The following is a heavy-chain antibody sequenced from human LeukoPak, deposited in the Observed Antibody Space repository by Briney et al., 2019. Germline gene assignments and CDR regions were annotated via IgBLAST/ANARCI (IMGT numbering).Heavy chain of an antibody. CDR2: ISSSSTYI. CDR1: GFTLSSYS. D-gene: IGHD5-18*01. J-gene: IGHJ4*02. V-gene: IGHV3-21*01. CDR3: ARGDTAFDY. Sequence: SGGSLRLSCAASGFTLSSYSMNWVRQAPGKGLEWVSSISSSSTYIYYADSVRGRFAISRDNAKNSLYLQMNSLRAEDTAVYYCARGDTAFDYWGQGTLVTVSS.